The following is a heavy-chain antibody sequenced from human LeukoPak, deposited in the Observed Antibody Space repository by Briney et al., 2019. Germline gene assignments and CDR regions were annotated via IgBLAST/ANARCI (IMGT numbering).Heavy chain of an antibody. V-gene: IGHV3-15*01. J-gene: IGHJ1*01. CDR1: GFTFSNAC. CDR3: TTAMVVTAILYFQH. Sequence: AGGSLRLSCAASGFTFSNACMSWVRAPGKGLEWVGRIKSKTEGGTTDYAAPVKGRFTISRDDSKNTLYLQMNSLETEDTAVYYCTTAMVVTAILYFQHWGQGTLVTVSS. D-gene: IGHD2-21*02. CDR2: IKSKTEGGTT.